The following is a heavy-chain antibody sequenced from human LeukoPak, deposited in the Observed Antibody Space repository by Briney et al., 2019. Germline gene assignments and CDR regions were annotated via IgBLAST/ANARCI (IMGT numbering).Heavy chain of an antibody. J-gene: IGHJ3*02. V-gene: IGHV5-51*01. Sequence: GESLKISCKGSGYRFVSYWIGWVRQMPGKGLEWMGIIYPGDSDTRYSPSFQGQVTISADKSISTAYLQWSSLKASDTAMYYCARPNVAALDAFDIWGQGTMVTVSS. D-gene: IGHD6-13*01. CDR2: IYPGDSDT. CDR1: GYRFVSYW. CDR3: ARPNVAALDAFDI.